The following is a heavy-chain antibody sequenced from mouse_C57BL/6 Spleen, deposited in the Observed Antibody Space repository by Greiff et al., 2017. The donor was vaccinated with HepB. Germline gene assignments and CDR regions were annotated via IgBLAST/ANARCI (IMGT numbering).Heavy chain of an antibody. D-gene: IGHD2-4*01. V-gene: IGHV1-80*01. CDR1: GYAFSSYW. CDR3: ARWGIDDDDDDYAMDY. CDR2: IYPGDGDT. J-gene: IGHJ4*01. Sequence: VQLQQSGAELVKPGASVKISCKASGYAFSSYWMNWVKQRPGKGLEWIGQIYPGDGDTNYNGKFKGKATQTADKSASTSYMQLSSLTSEDSAVYLCARWGIDDDDDDYAMDYWGQRTSVTVSS.